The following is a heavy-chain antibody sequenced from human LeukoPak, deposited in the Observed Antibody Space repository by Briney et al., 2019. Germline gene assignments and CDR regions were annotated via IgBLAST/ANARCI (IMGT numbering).Heavy chain of an antibody. CDR3: ARQQADSFDY. V-gene: IGHV4-59*08. J-gene: IGHJ4*02. Sequence: PSETLSLTCTVSGGSISSYYWNWIRQPPGKGLEWIGYINYSGSTNYNPSLKSRVTISVDTSKNQFSLKLSSVTAADTAVYYCARQQADSFDYWGQGTLVTVSS. D-gene: IGHD6-25*01. CDR1: GGSISSYY. CDR2: INYSGST.